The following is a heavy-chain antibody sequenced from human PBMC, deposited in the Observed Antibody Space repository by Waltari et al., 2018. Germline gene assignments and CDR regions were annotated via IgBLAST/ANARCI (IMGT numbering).Heavy chain of an antibody. J-gene: IGHJ4*02. V-gene: IGHV3-23*01. D-gene: IGHD3-16*01. CDR1: GFTFSKSG. CDR2: ITDTGGST. CDR3: ATSFRGKFDF. Sequence: EVQLLESGGGLVQPGGSLRLSCAASGFTFSKSGMTWVRQTPGKGRDWVETITDTGGSTFYADSVKGRFTISRDNSKNTLYLQMSSLRAGDTAVYYCATSFRGKFDFWGQGTLVTVSS.